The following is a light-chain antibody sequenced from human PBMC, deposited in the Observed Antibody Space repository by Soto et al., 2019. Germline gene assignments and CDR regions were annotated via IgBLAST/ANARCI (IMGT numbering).Light chain of an antibody. J-gene: IGKJ4*01. CDR3: QQFTSYPLT. Sequence: IVLTQSPGTLALSPGERATLSCRASQSVSSNLAWYQQKPGQAPRLLIYDASNRATGIPARFSGGGSGTDFTLTISRLEPEDFAVYYCQQFTSYPLTFGGGTKVDIK. CDR2: DAS. CDR1: QSVSSN. V-gene: IGKV3-20*01.